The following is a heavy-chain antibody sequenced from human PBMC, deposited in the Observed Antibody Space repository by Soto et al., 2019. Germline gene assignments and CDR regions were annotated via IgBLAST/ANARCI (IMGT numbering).Heavy chain of an antibody. J-gene: IGHJ4*02. Sequence: EVQLLESGGGLVQPGGSLRLSCAASGFSFSTYPMSWFRQTPGKGLEWVSTISAAGDSTYNADSVKGRFTISRDNSRNTLYLKISSRGADDRAIFFCVKDTRTEWDHGGQGTLVTVS. V-gene: IGHV3-23*01. CDR2: ISAAGDST. D-gene: IGHD1-7*01. CDR1: GFSFSTYP. CDR3: VKDTRTEWDH.